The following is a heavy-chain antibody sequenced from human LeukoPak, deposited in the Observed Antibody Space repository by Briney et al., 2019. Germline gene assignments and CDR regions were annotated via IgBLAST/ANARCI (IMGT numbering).Heavy chain of an antibody. J-gene: IGHJ3*02. V-gene: IGHV1-69*13. CDR3: ARDANRNYAFDI. Sequence: SVKVSCKAPGGTFSSYAISWVRQAPGQGLEWMGGIIPIFGTANYAQKFQGRVTITADESTSTAYMELSSLRSEDTAVYYCARDANRNYAFDIWGQGTMVTVSS. CDR2: IIPIFGTA. D-gene: IGHD1-14*01. CDR1: GGTFSSYA.